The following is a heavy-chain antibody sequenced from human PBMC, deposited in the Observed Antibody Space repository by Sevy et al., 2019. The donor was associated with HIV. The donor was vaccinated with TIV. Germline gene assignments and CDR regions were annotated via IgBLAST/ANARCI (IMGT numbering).Heavy chain of an antibody. V-gene: IGHV1-8*01. Sequence: ASVKVSCKASGYTFTSYDINWVRHATGQGLEWMGWMNPNSGNTGYAQKFQGRVTMTRNTSISTAYMELSSLRSEDTAVYYCARGRVAAAGAFDYWGQGTLVTVSS. CDR2: MNPNSGNT. D-gene: IGHD6-13*01. CDR3: ARGRVAAAGAFDY. CDR1: GYTFTSYD. J-gene: IGHJ4*02.